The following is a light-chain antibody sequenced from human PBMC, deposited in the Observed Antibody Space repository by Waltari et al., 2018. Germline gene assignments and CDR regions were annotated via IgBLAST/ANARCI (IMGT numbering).Light chain of an antibody. CDR2: DAS. Sequence: EIVLTQSPATLSLSPGARATLSCRASQIISTDLAWYQQKPGQAPRLLIYDASHRATGIPARFSGSGSGTDFILTISSLEPEDCAVYYCQQRRDWPITFGQGTRLEIK. CDR1: QIISTD. V-gene: IGKV3-11*01. CDR3: QQRRDWPIT. J-gene: IGKJ5*01.